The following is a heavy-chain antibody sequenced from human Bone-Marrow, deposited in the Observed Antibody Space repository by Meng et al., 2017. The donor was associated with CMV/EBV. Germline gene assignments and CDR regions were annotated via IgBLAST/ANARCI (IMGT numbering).Heavy chain of an antibody. D-gene: IGHD2-2*01. CDR2: IYYSGST. Sequence: LQLQGSGPGLVKPSQTPSLTCTVSGGSISSSSYYWGWIRQPPGKGLEWIGSIYYSGSTYYNPSLKSRVTISVDTSKNQFSLKLSSVTAADTAVYYCARGVQYCSSTSCYPEPFDYWGQGTLVTVSS. CDR3: ARGVQYCSSTSCYPEPFDY. CDR1: GGSISSSSYY. V-gene: IGHV4-39*07. J-gene: IGHJ4*02.